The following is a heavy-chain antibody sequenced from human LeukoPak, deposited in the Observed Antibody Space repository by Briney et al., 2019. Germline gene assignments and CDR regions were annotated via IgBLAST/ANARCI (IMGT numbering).Heavy chain of an antibody. CDR1: GYAINSGYY. V-gene: IGHV4-38-2*01. D-gene: IGHD3-22*01. CDR2: FYHSGRN. CDR3: ARGDDSSGYYRDAFDI. J-gene: IGHJ3*02. Sequence: PSETLSLTCAVSGYAINSGYYWGWIRQPPGKGLEWIGSFYHSGRNFYNPSLQSRVTISVDTSKNQFSLKLTSVTAADTAAYYCARGDDSSGYYRDAFDIWGQGTMVTVSS.